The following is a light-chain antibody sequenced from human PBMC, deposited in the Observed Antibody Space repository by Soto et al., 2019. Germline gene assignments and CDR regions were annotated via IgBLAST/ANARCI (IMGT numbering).Light chain of an antibody. Sequence: ETVLTQSPGSLSLSPGERATLSCRASQSVSSSYLAWYQQKPGQAPGLLIYGASSRATGIPDRFSGSGSGTGFTLTISRLEPEDFAVYYCQQYGSSPLTFGGGTKVEIK. CDR2: GAS. CDR1: QSVSSSY. V-gene: IGKV3-20*01. CDR3: QQYGSSPLT. J-gene: IGKJ4*01.